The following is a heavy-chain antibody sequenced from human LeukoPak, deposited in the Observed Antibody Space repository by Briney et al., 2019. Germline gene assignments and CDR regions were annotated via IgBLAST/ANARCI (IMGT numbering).Heavy chain of an antibody. CDR2: IVFGSGNT. Sequence: TSVKVSCKASGFTFTSSAVQGVRHARGQGLEWIGWIVFGSGNTNYAQKFQERVTITRDMSTSTAYMELSSLRSEDTAVYYCAANGTTYYYDSSGYYVKQNFDYWGQGTLVTVSS. CDR3: AANGTTYYYDSSGYYVKQNFDY. CDR1: GFTFTSSA. J-gene: IGHJ4*02. D-gene: IGHD3-22*01. V-gene: IGHV1-58*01.